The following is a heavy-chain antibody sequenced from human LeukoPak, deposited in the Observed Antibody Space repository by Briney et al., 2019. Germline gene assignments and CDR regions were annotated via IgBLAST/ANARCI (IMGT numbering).Heavy chain of an antibody. CDR3: GRDPYYDALDF. CDR2: IKDDGGEK. J-gene: IGHJ4*02. Sequence: GGSLRLSCAASGFILTSYWMSWVRQAPGKGLEWVANIKDDGGEKYYADSVKGRFTISRDNAKNSLYLQMNSLRAEDTAVYYCGRDPYYDALDFWGQGTLVTVSS. V-gene: IGHV3-7*01. D-gene: IGHD3-16*01. CDR1: GFILTSYW.